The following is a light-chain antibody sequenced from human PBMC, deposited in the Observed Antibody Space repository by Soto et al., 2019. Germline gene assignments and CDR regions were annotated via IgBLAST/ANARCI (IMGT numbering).Light chain of an antibody. Sequence: QSVLTQPPSVSEAPRQSVTISCSGSSSNIGNNAVNWYQQLPGQAPKLLIYYDDLLASGVSDRFSGSKPGTSASLAISGLQSEDEADYYCAAWDDTLNGPVLGGGTK. V-gene: IGLV1-36*01. CDR3: AAWDDTLNGPV. CDR1: SSNIGNNA. CDR2: YDD. J-gene: IGLJ2*01.